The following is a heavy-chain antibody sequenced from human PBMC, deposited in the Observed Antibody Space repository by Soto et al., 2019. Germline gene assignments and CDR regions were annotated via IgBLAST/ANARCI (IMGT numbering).Heavy chain of an antibody. CDR2: IYSGGST. CDR1: GFTVSSNY. J-gene: IGHJ6*02. Sequence: LSCAASGFTVSSNYMSWVRQAPGKGLEWVSVIYSGGSTYYADSVKGRFTISRDNSKNTLYLQMNSLRAEDTAVYYCARERANYYGMDVWGQGTTVTVSS. CDR3: ARERANYYGMDV. V-gene: IGHV3-66*01.